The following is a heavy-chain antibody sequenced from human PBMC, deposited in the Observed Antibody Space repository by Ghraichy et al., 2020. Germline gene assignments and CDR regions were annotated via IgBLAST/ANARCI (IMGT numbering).Heavy chain of an antibody. Sequence: SETLSLTCAVYGGSFSGYYWSWIRQPPGKGLEWIGEINHSGSTNYNPSLKSRVTISVDTSKNQFSLKLSSVTAADTAVYYCARGPLLLWFRKLDGRYNWFDPWGQGTLVTVSS. CDR2: INHSGST. V-gene: IGHV4-34*01. J-gene: IGHJ5*02. D-gene: IGHD3-10*01. CDR1: GGSFSGYY. CDR3: ARGPLLLWFRKLDGRYNWFDP.